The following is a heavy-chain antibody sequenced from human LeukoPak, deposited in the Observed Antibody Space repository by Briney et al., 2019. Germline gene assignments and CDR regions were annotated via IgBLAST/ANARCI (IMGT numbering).Heavy chain of an antibody. D-gene: IGHD3-9*01. V-gene: IGHV1-8*01. J-gene: IGHJ5*02. CDR3: ARGDYYDILTGPPPYWFDP. Sequence: ASVKVSCKASGYTFTSYDINWVRQATGQGLEWMGWMNPNSGNTGYAQKFQGRVTMTRNTSISTAYMELSSLRSEDTAVYYCARGDYYDILTGPPPYWFDPWGQGTLVTVSS. CDR2: MNPNSGNT. CDR1: GYTFTSYD.